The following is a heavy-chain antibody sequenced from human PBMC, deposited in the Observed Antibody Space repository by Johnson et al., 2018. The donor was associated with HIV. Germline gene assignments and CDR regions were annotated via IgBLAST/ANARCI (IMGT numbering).Heavy chain of an antibody. D-gene: IGHD3-16*01. CDR2: INWNGEST. Sequence: EMQLVESGGGVVQPGRSLRLSCAASGFTFSSYGMHWVSQAPGKGPEWVSGINWNGESTGYAESVKGRFTISRDNAKRSLFLQMYSLRVEDTAVYFCGSLGDGHQKGAFEIWGHGTMVTVSS. J-gene: IGHJ3*02. CDR1: GFTFSSYG. V-gene: IGHV3-20*04. CDR3: GSLGDGHQKGAFEI.